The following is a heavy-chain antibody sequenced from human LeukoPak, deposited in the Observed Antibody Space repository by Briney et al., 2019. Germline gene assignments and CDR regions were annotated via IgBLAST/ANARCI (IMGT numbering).Heavy chain of an antibody. CDR2: ISGGRDNT. J-gene: IGHJ3*02. V-gene: IGHV3-23*01. CDR1: GFTFSIYA. CDR3: AKVEMATIQGDAFDI. Sequence: GGSLRLSCAASGFTFSIYAMSWVRQAPGKGLEWVSAISGGRDNTYYADSVKGRFTISRDTSKNTLYLQMNSLRAEDTAVYYCAKVEMATIQGDAFDIWGQGTMVTVSS. D-gene: IGHD5-24*01.